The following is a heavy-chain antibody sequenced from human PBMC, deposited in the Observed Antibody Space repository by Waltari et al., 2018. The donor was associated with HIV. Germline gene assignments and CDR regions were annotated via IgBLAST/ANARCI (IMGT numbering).Heavy chain of an antibody. CDR1: GYTFSDYY. CDR2: INPNSGGT. D-gene: IGHD3-22*01. J-gene: IGHJ5*02. CDR3: ARVFRGTVNYFDSRLGH. V-gene: IGHV1-2*02. Sequence: QVQLVQSGAAVKKPGASVKVSCKASGYTFSDYYMHSVRQAPGQGLEWMGWINPNSGGTRYAEKFQGRVTMTRDTSISTAYMELSRLRFDDTAVYYCARVFRGTVNYFDSRLGHWGQGTLVTVSS.